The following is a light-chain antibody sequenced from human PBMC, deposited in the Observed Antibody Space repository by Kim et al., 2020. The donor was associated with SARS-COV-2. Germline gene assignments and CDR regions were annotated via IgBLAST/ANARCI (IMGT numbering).Light chain of an antibody. CDR1: SCTIGSNT. CDR2: GNN. V-gene: IGLV1-44*01. J-gene: IGLJ2*01. Sequence: QEVSLSCSESSCTIGSNTANWYQQLPGAAAQHLIYGNNQRPSGVPGRCSGSKSGTAASLAISGLQSEDEADYYCAACDDSLNGRVVFGGGTQLTVL. CDR3: AACDDSLNGRVV.